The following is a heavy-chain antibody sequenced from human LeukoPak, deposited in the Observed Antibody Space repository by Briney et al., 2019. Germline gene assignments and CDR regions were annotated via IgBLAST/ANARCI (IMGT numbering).Heavy chain of an antibody. Sequence: PGGSLRLSCAASGLTFSSFGMHWVRQAPGKGLEWVAVIWYDGSDKYYADSVKGRFTISRDNSKNTLILQMNSLRAEDTAVYYCARDQQLVFDYWGQGSLVTVSS. V-gene: IGHV3-33*01. CDR1: GLTFSSFG. J-gene: IGHJ4*02. CDR3: ARDQQLVFDY. D-gene: IGHD6-13*01. CDR2: IWYDGSDK.